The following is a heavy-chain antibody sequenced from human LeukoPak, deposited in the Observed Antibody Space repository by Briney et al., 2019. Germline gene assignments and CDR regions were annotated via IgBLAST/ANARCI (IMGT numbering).Heavy chain of an antibody. CDR2: ITPSGGST. V-gene: IGHV1-46*01. J-gene: IGHJ4*02. Sequence: ASVKVSCKASGYTFTSYYMHWVRQAPGQGLEWMGIITPSGGSTTYAQKFQGRVTMTRDTSTSTVYMELSSLRSEDTAVYYCARDATRTGDIVVVVAARGGYFDYWGQGTLVTVSS. D-gene: IGHD2-15*01. CDR1: GYTFTSYY. CDR3: ARDATRTGDIVVVVAARGGYFDY.